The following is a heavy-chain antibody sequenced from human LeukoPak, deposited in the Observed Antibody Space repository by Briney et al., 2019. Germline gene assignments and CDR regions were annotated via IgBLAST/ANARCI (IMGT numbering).Heavy chain of an antibody. CDR2: MNPNSGDT. V-gene: IGHV1-8*01. CDR1: GYTFTSYE. CDR3: ARGLGTYDSSELTWPMISF. D-gene: IGHD3-22*01. J-gene: IGHJ4*02. Sequence: GASVKVSCKASGYTFTSYEINWVRQATGQGLERMGWMNPNSGDTAFAQKFQGRITLTRITSINTAYMELSSLRSEDTAVYYCARGLGTYDSSELTWPMISFWGQGTLVTVSS.